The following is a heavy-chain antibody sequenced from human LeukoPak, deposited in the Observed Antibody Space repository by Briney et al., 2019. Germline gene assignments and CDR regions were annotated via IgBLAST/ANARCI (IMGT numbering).Heavy chain of an antibody. Sequence: GGSLRLSCAASGFTFSSYSMNWVRQAPGKGLEWVSSISSSSSYIYYADSVKGRFTISRDNAKNSLYLQMNSMRAEETAVYYCAREGYCSSTSCYPEPDAFDIWGQGTMVTVSS. J-gene: IGHJ3*02. CDR3: AREGYCSSTSCYPEPDAFDI. CDR1: GFTFSSYS. V-gene: IGHV3-21*01. CDR2: ISSSSSYI. D-gene: IGHD2-2*01.